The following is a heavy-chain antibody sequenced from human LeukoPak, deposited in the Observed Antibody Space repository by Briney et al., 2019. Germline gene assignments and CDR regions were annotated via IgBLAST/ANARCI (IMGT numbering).Heavy chain of an antibody. CDR2: IYHSGST. Sequence: PSETLSLTCTVSGYSISSGYYWGWIRQPPGKGLEWIGSIYHSGSTYYNPSLKSRVTISVDTSKNQFSLKLSSVTAADTAVYYCARVPGWELTALGRPYYMDVWGKGTTVTVSS. J-gene: IGHJ6*03. CDR1: GYSISSGYY. V-gene: IGHV4-38-2*02. D-gene: IGHD1-26*01. CDR3: ARVPGWELTALGRPYYMDV.